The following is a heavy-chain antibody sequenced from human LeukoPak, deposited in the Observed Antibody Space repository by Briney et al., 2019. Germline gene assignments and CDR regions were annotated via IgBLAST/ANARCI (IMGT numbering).Heavy chain of an antibody. CDR1: SGSISTSNYY. V-gene: IGHV4-39*01. D-gene: IGHD3-22*01. Sequence: SETLSLTCTVSSGSISTSNYYWGWVRQSPGKGLEWIGNIYSSGNTYYNASLKSRVTIYIDTSKNQFSLKLSSVTAADTAVYYCARLGYYYDSSGYLYWFDPWGQETLVTVSS. CDR2: IYSSGNT. J-gene: IGHJ5*02. CDR3: ARLGYYYDSSGYLYWFDP.